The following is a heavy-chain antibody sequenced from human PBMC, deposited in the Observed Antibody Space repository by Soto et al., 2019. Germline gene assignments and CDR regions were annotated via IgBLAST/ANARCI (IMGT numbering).Heavy chain of an antibody. CDR3: AREGPAPYYYYGMDV. CDR2: ISGYNGNT. V-gene: IGHV1-18*01. CDR1: GYSFTTYG. Sequence: QVQLVQSRGEVKKPGASVKVSCKTSGYSFTTYGISWVRRAPGQGLEWMGWISGYNGNTNYAQNLQGRVTMNTDTSTSTAYMELRSLRSDDTAVYYCAREGPAPYYYYGMDVWGQGSTATVSS. J-gene: IGHJ6*02.